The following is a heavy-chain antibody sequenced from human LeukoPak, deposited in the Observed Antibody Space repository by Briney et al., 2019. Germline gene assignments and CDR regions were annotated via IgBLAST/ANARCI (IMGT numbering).Heavy chain of an antibody. J-gene: IGHJ4*02. Sequence: ASVKVSCKASGGTFSSYAINWVRQALGQGLEWMGRIIRGLGISNYAQKFQGRVTITADKSTSTTYMELSSLRSEDTAVYYCASARQRHCTNGVCPSLTDSWGQGTLVTVSS. V-gene: IGHV1-69*04. CDR2: IIRGLGIS. CDR1: GGTFSSYA. D-gene: IGHD2-8*01. CDR3: ASARQRHCTNGVCPSLTDS.